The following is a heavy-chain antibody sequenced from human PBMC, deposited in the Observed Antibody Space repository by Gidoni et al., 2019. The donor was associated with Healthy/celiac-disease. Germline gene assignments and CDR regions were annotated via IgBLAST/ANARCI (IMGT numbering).Heavy chain of an antibody. CDR2: INSDGSST. CDR3: ARGPGGGWRVNYYFDY. Sequence: RLSCAASGFTFSSYWMHWVRQAPGKGLVWVSRINSDGSSTRYADSGKGRFTISRDNAKNTLYLQMNSLRAEDTAVYYCARGPGGGWRVNYYFDYWGQGTLVTVSS. CDR1: GFTFSSYW. D-gene: IGHD6-19*01. J-gene: IGHJ4*02. V-gene: IGHV3-74*01.